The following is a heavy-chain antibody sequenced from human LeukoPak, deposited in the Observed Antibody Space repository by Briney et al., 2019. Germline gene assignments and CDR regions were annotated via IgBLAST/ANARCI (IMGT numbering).Heavy chain of an antibody. CDR3: ARDHVAPGLIFDF. Sequence: GGSLRLSCAASGFTFSSHWMSWVRQAPGKGLEWVANINQDGREKHYVDSVKGRYTISRDNAQNPLFLQMDNLRAEDSAVYYCARDHVAPGLIFDFWGQGTLVTVSS. D-gene: IGHD2-21*01. V-gene: IGHV3-7*03. CDR1: GFTFSSHW. CDR2: INQDGREK. J-gene: IGHJ4*02.